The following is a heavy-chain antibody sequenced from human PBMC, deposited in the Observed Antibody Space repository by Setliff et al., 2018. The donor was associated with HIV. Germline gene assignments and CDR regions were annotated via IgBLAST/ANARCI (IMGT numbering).Heavy chain of an antibody. J-gene: IGHJ6*03. Sequence: ASVKVSCKTSGYSFSSHPIHWVRQAPGQRPEWMGWIKTGNGDTQYSQNFQGRVTITRDTFASTAYMELSSLRSEDTAVYYCARSLERQWLVPYYMGVWGKGTTVTV. CDR3: ARSLERQWLVPYYMGV. CDR1: GYSFSSHP. CDR2: IKTGNGDT. D-gene: IGHD6-19*01. V-gene: IGHV1-3*04.